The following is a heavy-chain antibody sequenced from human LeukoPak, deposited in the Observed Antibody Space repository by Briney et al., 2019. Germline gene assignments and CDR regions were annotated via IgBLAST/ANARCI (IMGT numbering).Heavy chain of an antibody. Sequence: GGSLRLSCAASGFTFSSYAMSWVRQAPGKGLEWVSAITDSGGDTYYADSVKGRFTISRDNSKNTLSLQMNSLRPEDTAVYYCAKDETYQWGQGTLVTVSS. CDR1: GFTFSSYA. CDR3: AKDETYQ. V-gene: IGHV3-23*01. D-gene: IGHD2-2*01. CDR2: ITDSGGDT. J-gene: IGHJ4*02.